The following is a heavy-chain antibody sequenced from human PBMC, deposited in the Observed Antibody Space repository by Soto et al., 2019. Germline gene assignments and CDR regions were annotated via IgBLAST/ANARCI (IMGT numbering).Heavy chain of an antibody. Sequence: ASAKVSCKASGYTFTGYYMHWVRQAPGQGLEWMGWINPNSGGTNYAQKFQGWVTMTRDTSISTAYMELSRLRSDDTAVYYCARDARGHEAPMDYWGQGTLVTVSS. CDR3: ARDARGHEAPMDY. V-gene: IGHV1-2*04. CDR1: GYTFTGYY. CDR2: INPNSGGT. J-gene: IGHJ4*02.